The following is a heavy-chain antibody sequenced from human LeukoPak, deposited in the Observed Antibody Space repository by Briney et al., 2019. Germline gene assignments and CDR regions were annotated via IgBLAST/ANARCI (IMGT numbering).Heavy chain of an antibody. CDR2: INHSGST. CDR3: ARGGGFCPMARGGHNGGCYYYYGMDV. CDR1: GGSISSSSYY. V-gene: IGHV4-39*07. J-gene: IGHJ6*02. Sequence: SETLSLTCTVSGGSISSSSYYWSWIRQPPGKGLEWIGEINHSGSTNYNPSLKSRVTISVDTSKNQFSLKLSSVTAADTAVYYCARGGGFCPMARGGHNGGCYYYYGMDVWGQGTTVTVSS. D-gene: IGHD3-10*01.